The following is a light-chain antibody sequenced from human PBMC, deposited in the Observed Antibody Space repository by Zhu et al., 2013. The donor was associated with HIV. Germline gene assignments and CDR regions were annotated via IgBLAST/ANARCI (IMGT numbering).Light chain of an antibody. J-gene: IGKJ4*01. CDR2: DAS. V-gene: IGKV3-11*01. CDR1: QSIKSSY. Sequence: EIVLTQSPGTLSLSPGEAATLSCRASQSIKSSYLAWYQQKPGQAPRLLIYDASNRATGIPARFSGSGSGTDFTLTISTLEPEDFAVYYCQQRSNWPPPFGGGTKVEIK. CDR3: QQRSNWPPP.